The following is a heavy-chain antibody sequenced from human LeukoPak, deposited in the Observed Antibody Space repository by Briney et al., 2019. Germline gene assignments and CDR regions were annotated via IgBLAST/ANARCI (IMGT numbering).Heavy chain of an antibody. Sequence: VSVKVSCTASGYTFSNFGINWVRQAPGQGLEWIAWISGNNDNPNYGQKFQGRFTVTTDSSTSTAYMELRNLRSDDTAVYYCARDGTSTDDYWGQGTLVTVSS. CDR1: GYTFSNFG. V-gene: IGHV1-18*01. CDR3: ARDGTSTDDY. D-gene: IGHD2-2*01. CDR2: ISGNNDNP. J-gene: IGHJ4*02.